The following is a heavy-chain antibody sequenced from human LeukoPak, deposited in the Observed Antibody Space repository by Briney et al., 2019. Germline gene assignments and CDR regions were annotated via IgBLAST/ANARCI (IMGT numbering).Heavy chain of an antibody. CDR2: MNPNSGNT. CDR3: ARHYDSSGYYFVQPGGDY. CDR1: GYTFTSYD. D-gene: IGHD3-22*01. J-gene: IGHJ4*02. V-gene: IGHV1-8*01. Sequence: GASVKVSCKASGYTFTSYDINWVRQAPGQGLEWMGWMNPNSGNTGYAQKFQGRVTMTRNTSISTAYMELSSLRSEDTAVYYCARHYDSSGYYFVQPGGDYWGQGTLVTVSS.